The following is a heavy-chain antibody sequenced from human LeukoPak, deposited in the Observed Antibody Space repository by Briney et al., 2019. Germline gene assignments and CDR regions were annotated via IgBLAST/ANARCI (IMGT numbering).Heavy chain of an antibody. V-gene: IGHV4-30-4*08. Sequence: TWETLSLTCTVSGGSISSGDCYWSWIRQPPGKGLKWIGYIYYSGSTYYNPSLKSRVTISVDTSKNQFSLKLSSVTAADTAVYYCARDDSSGYRYGAFDIWGQGTMVTVSS. CDR1: GGSISSGDCY. J-gene: IGHJ3*02. D-gene: IGHD3-22*01. CDR2: IYYSGST. CDR3: ARDDSSGYRYGAFDI.